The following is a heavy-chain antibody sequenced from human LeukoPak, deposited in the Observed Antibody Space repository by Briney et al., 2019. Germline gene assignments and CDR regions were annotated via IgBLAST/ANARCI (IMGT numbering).Heavy chain of an antibody. Sequence: GESLKISCKGSAYSFTSHWIAWVRQMPGKGLEWVGIIYPGDSDTRYSPSFQGQVTISADKSISTAYLQWSSLKASDTAMYYCARRHGDYRNLDYWGQGTLVTVSS. CDR1: AYSFTSHW. J-gene: IGHJ4*02. CDR3: ARRHGDYRNLDY. CDR2: IYPGDSDT. V-gene: IGHV5-51*01. D-gene: IGHD4-17*01.